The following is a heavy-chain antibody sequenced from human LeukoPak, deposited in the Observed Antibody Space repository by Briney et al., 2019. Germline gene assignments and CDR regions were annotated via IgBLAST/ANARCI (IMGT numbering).Heavy chain of an antibody. CDR1: GFTSSNYY. CDR3: HGPTY. D-gene: IGHD5-24*01. J-gene: IGHJ4*02. Sequence: AGGSLRLSCAASGFTSSNYYMSWVRQAPGKGLEWVANIKPDGSEKYYVDSVKGRFTISRDNAQKSLSLQMNSLRAEDTAVYYCHGPTYWGQGTLVTVSS. V-gene: IGHV3-7*05. CDR2: IKPDGSEK.